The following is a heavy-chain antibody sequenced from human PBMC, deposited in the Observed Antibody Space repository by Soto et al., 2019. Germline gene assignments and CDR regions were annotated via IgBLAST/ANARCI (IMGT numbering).Heavy chain of an antibody. CDR1: GYTFTSYG. CDR3: ARGGYYDSSGSRNYYYYGMNV. V-gene: IGHV1-18*04. CDR2: ISAYDGNT. D-gene: IGHD3-22*01. J-gene: IGHJ6*02. Sequence: QAQLVQSGAEVKKPGASVKVSCNASGYTFTSYGINWVRQAPGQGLEWLGWISAYDGNTKYAQSVQGRVSMTTDTSTKTAYMELRSLRSDDTAMYYCARGGYYDSSGSRNYYYYGMNVWGQGTTVSVSS.